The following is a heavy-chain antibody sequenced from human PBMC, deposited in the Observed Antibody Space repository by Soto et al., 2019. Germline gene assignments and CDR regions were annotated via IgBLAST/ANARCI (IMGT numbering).Heavy chain of an antibody. V-gene: IGHV1-3*01. CDR3: ARERVTPYYFDY. CDR1: GSTSTSNA. D-gene: IGHD4-4*01. CDR2: INAGNGNT. J-gene: IGHJ4*02. Sequence: QVQLVQSGAEVKKPGASVKVSCKASGSTSTSNAMHWVPQAPGQRLEWMGGINAGNGNTKYSQKFQGRVTITRDTSASTAYMELSSLRSEDTAVYYCARERVTPYYFDYWGQGTLVTVSS.